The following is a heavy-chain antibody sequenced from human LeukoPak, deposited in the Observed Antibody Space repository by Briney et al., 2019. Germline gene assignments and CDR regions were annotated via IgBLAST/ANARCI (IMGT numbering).Heavy chain of an antibody. Sequence: EGSLRLSCAASGFTFNIYWMSWVRQAPGKGLEWVANIKQDESEKYYVDSVKGRFTISRDNAKNSLYLQMNSLRAEDTAVYYCARDRRDGYNLLDYWGQGTLVTVSS. J-gene: IGHJ4*02. CDR1: GFTFNIYW. V-gene: IGHV3-7*01. CDR2: IKQDESEK. D-gene: IGHD5-24*01. CDR3: ARDRRDGYNLLDY.